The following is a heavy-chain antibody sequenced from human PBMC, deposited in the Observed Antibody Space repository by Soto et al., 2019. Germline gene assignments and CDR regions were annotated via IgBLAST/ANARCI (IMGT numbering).Heavy chain of an antibody. CDR1: GGSISSGGYY. J-gene: IGHJ5*02. V-gene: IGHV4-31*03. CDR3: ARERASEKNWFDP. CDR2: IYYSGST. Sequence: PSETLSLTCTVSGGSISSGGYYWSWIRQHPGKGLEWIGYIYYSGSTYYNPSLKSRVTISVDTSKNQFSLKLSSVTAADTAVYYCARERASEKNWFDPWGKGTRVTV.